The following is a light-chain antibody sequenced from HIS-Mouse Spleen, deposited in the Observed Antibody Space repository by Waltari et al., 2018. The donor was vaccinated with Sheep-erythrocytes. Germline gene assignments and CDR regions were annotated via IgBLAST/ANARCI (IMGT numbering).Light chain of an antibody. CDR1: KLGDKY. CDR3: QAWDSSTAVV. J-gene: IGLJ2*01. CDR2: QDS. V-gene: IGLV3-1*01. Sequence: SYELTQPPSVSVSPGQTASITCSGDKLGDKYACWYQQKPGQSPVLVIYQDSKRHPGIPERFSGSNSGNTATLTISGTQAMDEADYYCQAWDSSTAVVFGGGTKLTVL.